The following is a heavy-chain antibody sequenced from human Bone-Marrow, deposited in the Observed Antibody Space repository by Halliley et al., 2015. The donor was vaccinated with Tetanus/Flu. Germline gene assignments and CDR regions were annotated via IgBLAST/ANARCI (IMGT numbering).Heavy chain of an antibody. D-gene: IGHD2-2*01. CDR1: RLTFSNYW. CDR2: ISGDGRST. J-gene: IGHJ6*02. Sequence: SLRLSCEDSRLTFSNYWMHWVRQAPGKGLVWVSRISGDGRSTFYVDSVQGRFTISRDNANKTLYLQMDSLRAEDTAVYYCASDSRGFHVGYNGLDVWGQGTTVTVSS. V-gene: IGHV3-74*01. CDR3: ASDSRGFHVGYNGLDV.